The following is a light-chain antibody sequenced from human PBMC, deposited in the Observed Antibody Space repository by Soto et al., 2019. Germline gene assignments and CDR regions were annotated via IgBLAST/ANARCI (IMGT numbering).Light chain of an antibody. V-gene: IGLV2-8*01. Sequence: QSALTQPPSASGSPGQSVTISCTGSSSDVGGYNYVYWYQQHPGKAPKLIIYEVYKRPSGVPDRFSGSKSDNTASLTVSGLRAEDEADYYCSSHAGSINVAFGGGTKVTVL. CDR1: SSDVGGYNY. J-gene: IGLJ2*01. CDR3: SSHAGSINVA. CDR2: EVY.